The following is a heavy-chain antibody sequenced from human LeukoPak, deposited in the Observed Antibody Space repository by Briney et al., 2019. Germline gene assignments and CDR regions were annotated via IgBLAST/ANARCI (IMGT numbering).Heavy chain of an antibody. CDR1: GFTFSSYG. V-gene: IGHV3-30*18. D-gene: IGHD2-15*01. CDR2: ISYDGSNK. Sequence: GGSLRLSCAASGFTFSSYGMHWVRQAPGKGLEWVAVISYDGSNKYYADSVKGRFTISRDNSKNTLYLQMSSLRAEDTAVYYCAKDLGYCSGGSCYRFDYWGQGTLVTVSS. J-gene: IGHJ4*02. CDR3: AKDLGYCSGGSCYRFDY.